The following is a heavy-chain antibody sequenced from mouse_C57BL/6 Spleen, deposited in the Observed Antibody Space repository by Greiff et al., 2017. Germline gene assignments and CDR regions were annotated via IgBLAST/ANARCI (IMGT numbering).Heavy chain of an antibody. CDR1: GFTFSDYG. D-gene: IGHD2-12*01. CDR2: ISSGSSTI. J-gene: IGHJ4*01. CDR3: AKGGDYSSYYAMDY. Sequence: EVMLVESGGGLVKPGGSLKLSCAASGFTFSDYGMHWVRQAPEKGLEWVAYISSGSSTIYYADTVKGRFTISRDNAKNTLFLQMTSLRSEDTAMYYCAKGGDYSSYYAMDYWGQGTSVTVSS. V-gene: IGHV5-17*01.